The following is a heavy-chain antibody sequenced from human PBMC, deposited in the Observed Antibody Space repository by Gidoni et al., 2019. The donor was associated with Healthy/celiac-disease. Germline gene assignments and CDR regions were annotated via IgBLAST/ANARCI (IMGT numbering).Heavy chain of an antibody. CDR3: ARDIYCSGGSCYWAFDY. Sequence: EVQLVESGGGLVQPGGSLRLSCAASVFPLSRYRRNWVRQAPGKGLEWVSYIRSSSSTIYYADSVKGRFTISRDNAKNSLYLQMNSLRAEDTAVYYCARDIYCSGGSCYWAFDYWGQGTLVTVSS. V-gene: IGHV3-48*01. CDR1: VFPLSRYR. D-gene: IGHD2-15*01. J-gene: IGHJ4*02. CDR2: IRSSSSTI.